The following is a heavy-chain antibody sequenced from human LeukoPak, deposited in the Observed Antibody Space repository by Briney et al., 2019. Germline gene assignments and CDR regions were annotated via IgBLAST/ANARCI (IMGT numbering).Heavy chain of an antibody. CDR3: VREPPLIVGAGGFDY. CDR1: GGSISSYY. J-gene: IGHJ4*02. D-gene: IGHD1-26*01. V-gene: IGHV4-59*01. CDR2: IYYSGST. Sequence: SETLSLTCTVSGGSISSYYWSWIRQPPGKGLEWIGYIYYSGSTNYNPSLKSRVIISVDTSKNQFSLKLSSVTAADTAVYYCVREPPLIVGAGGFDYWGQGTLVTVSS.